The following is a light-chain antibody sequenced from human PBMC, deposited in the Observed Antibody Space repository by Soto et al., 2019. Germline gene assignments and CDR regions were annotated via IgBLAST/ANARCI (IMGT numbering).Light chain of an antibody. Sequence: EIVLTQSPGTLSLSPGERATLSCRASQSVSSNLAWYQQKPGQAPRLLIYGASSRATGIPDRFSGSGSGTDFTLTISMLQPEDFAVYCCQQYGSSQTFGQGTRLEIK. CDR2: GAS. V-gene: IGKV3-20*01. CDR1: QSVSSN. CDR3: QQYGSSQT. J-gene: IGKJ5*01.